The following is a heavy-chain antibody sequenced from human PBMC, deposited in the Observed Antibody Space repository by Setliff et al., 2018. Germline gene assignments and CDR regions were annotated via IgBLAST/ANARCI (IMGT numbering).Heavy chain of an antibody. Sequence: GGSLRLSCAASALTFSNYGIHWVRQAPGKGLEWVANIKEDGSEQYYVDSVWGRFSISKDFAKNLLFLQMNSLRAEDTAVYYCATRRAARSPLTGWGQGTLVTVSS. CDR2: IKEDGSEQ. D-gene: IGHD6-6*01. V-gene: IGHV3-7*03. CDR1: ALTFSNYG. CDR3: ATRRAARSPLTG. J-gene: IGHJ4*02.